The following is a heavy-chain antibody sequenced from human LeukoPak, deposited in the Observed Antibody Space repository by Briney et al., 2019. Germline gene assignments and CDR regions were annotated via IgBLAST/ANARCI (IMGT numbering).Heavy chain of an antibody. D-gene: IGHD3-3*01. V-gene: IGHV3-30*02. CDR3: AKSPSPNTERSDLDV. J-gene: IGHJ6*04. CDR1: GFTFSSYA. Sequence: PGGSLRLSCAASGFTFSSYAMSWVRQAPGKGLEWVAFIRYDGINKYYADSVKGRFTISRDNAKNTLYLQMNSLRPEDTAVYYCAKSPSPNTERSDLDVWGKGTTVTVSS. CDR2: IRYDGINK.